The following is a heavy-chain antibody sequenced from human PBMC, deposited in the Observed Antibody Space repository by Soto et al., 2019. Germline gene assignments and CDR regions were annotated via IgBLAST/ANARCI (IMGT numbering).Heavy chain of an antibody. CDR2: ISYDGSNK. V-gene: IGHV3-30-3*01. J-gene: IGHJ3*02. CDR3: ARVGRTVVTGKAFDI. D-gene: IGHD2-15*01. CDR1: GFTFSSYA. Sequence: QVQLVESGGGVVQPGRSLRLSCAASGFTFSSYAMHWVRQAPGKGLEWVAVISYDGSNKYYADSVKGRFTISRDNSKNTLYLQMNSLTAEDTAVYYCARVGRTVVTGKAFDIWGQGTMVTVSS.